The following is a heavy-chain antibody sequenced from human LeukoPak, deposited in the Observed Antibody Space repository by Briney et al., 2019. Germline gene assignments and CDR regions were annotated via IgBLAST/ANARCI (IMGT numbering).Heavy chain of an antibody. CDR3: AMATRRYSYVYWFDP. D-gene: IGHD5-18*01. CDR2: ISSSGSTI. J-gene: IGHJ5*02. CDR1: RFTLCSDE. V-gene: IGHV3-48*03. Sequence: TLRLSCAPSRFTLCSDEMNWVRQAPAKGLEWVSYISSSGSTIYYAHSVKGRFTISRDNAKNSLYLQMNSLRAEDTAVYYCAMATRRYSYVYWFDPWGQGTLVTVSS.